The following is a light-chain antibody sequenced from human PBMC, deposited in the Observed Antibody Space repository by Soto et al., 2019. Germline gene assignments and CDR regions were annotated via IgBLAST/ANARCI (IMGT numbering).Light chain of an antibody. CDR1: QSVRGSS. J-gene: IGKJ4*01. CDR2: GVS. CDR3: QQYGSSPLT. V-gene: IGKV3-20*01. Sequence: EIVLTQSPGTLSLSPGERVTLSCRASQSVRGSSLAWYQQKPGQAPRLLIYGVSSRATGIPARFSGGGSGTDFSLTLSRLETEDFSVYYCQQYGSSPLTFGGGTKVEMK.